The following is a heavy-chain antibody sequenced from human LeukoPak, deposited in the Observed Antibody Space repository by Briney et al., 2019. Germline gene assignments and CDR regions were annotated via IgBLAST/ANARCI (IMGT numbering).Heavy chain of an antibody. CDR3: ARYGPGYYDSSGYPLPFDY. Sequence: SETLSLTCTVSGGSISSSSYYWGWIRQPPGKGLEWIGSIYYSGSTYYNPSLKSRVTISVDTSKNQFSLKLSSVTAADTAVYYCARYGPGYYDSSGYPLPFDYWGQGTLVTVSS. J-gene: IGHJ4*02. CDR2: IYYSGST. D-gene: IGHD3-22*01. V-gene: IGHV4-39*07. CDR1: GGSISSSSYY.